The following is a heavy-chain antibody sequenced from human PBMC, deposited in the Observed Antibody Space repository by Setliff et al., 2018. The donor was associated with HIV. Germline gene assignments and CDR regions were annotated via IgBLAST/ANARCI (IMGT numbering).Heavy chain of an antibody. CDR2: VSYTGTT. Sequence: SETLSLTCTASYDTISTADYYWSWIRQPPGKGLEWIGFVSYTGTTRYSPSLKSRITISIGTSKNQFSLQLSSMTAADTAVYYCARLSTTSRDFDSWGQGTLVTVSS. CDR3: ARLSTTSRDFDS. D-gene: IGHD3-10*01. J-gene: IGHJ4*02. V-gene: IGHV4-30-4*01. CDR1: YDTISTADYY.